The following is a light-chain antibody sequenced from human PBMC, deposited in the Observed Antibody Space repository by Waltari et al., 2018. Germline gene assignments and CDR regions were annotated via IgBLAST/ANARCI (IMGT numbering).Light chain of an antibody. CDR3: QQSFSSPWT. CDR2: GAS. Sequence: DIQMTQSPSSLSASVGDTVTATCRASQNIMTYLNWYQQNTTKAPKLLIYGASTLQRGVPSSFRGSASGTEFTLTVTNLQPDDFATYFCQQSFSSPWTFGQGTTVNI. J-gene: IGKJ1*01. V-gene: IGKV1-39*01. CDR1: QNIMTY.